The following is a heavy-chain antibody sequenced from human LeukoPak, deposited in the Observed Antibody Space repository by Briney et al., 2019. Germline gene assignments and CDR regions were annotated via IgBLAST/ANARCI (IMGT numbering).Heavy chain of an antibody. J-gene: IGHJ4*02. D-gene: IGHD3-10*01. Sequence: SETLSLTRTVSGGSISSSSYYWGWIRQPPGKGLEWIGSIYYSGSTYYNPSLKSRVTISVDTSKNQFSLKLSSVIAADTAVYYCARLTYYYGSDWGQGTLVTVSS. CDR2: IYYSGST. CDR3: ARLTYYYGSD. V-gene: IGHV4-39*01. CDR1: GGSISSSSYY.